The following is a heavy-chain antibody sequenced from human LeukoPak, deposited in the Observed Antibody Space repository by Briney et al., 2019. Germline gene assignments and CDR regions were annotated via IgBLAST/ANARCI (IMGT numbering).Heavy chain of an antibody. V-gene: IGHV1-58*02. CDR1: GFTFTSSA. Sequence: TSVKVSCKASGFTFTSSAMQWVRQARGQRLEWIGWIVVGSGNTNYAQKFRERVTITRDMSTSTAYMELSSLRSEDTAVYYCAADRGVGELPRYWGQGTLVTVSS. D-gene: IGHD3-10*01. CDR2: IVVGSGNT. CDR3: AADRGVGELPRY. J-gene: IGHJ4*02.